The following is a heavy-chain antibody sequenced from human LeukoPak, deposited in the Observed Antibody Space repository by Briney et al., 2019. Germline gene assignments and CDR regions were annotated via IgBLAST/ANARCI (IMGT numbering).Heavy chain of an antibody. J-gene: IGHJ4*02. CDR3: AREGRDSYDNSGYSPDY. CDR2: IYYSGST. V-gene: IGHV4-39*07. D-gene: IGHD3-22*01. Sequence: SETLSLTCTVSGGSIRSSNYYWGWVRQPPGKGLEWIGTIYYSGSTYYNPSLKSRVTISVDTSKNQFSLKLTSMTAADTAVYYCAREGRDSYDNSGYSPDYWGQGALVTVSS. CDR1: GGSIRSSNYY.